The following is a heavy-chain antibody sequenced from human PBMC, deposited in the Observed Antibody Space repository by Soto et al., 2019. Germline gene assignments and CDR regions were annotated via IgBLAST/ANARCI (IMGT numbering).Heavy chain of an antibody. D-gene: IGHD1-26*01. Sequence: QVQLVQSGAEVKKPGSSVKVSCKASGGTFSSYAISWVRQAPGQGLEWMGGIIPIFGTANYAQKFQGRVTITADESTSTAYMELSSLRSEDTAVYYCARDPPPVRIVGATNPLHYGLDVWGQGTTVTVSS. J-gene: IGHJ6*02. V-gene: IGHV1-69*01. CDR3: ARDPPPVRIVGATNPLHYGLDV. CDR1: GGTFSSYA. CDR2: IIPIFGTA.